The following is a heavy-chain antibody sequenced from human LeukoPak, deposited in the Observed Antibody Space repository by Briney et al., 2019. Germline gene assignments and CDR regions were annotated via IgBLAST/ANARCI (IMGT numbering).Heavy chain of an antibody. D-gene: IGHD4-17*01. V-gene: IGHV3-48*03. CDR2: ISSSGRTI. CDR1: GFIFSSYE. J-gene: IGHJ4*02. CDR3: ARYGDRGFDF. Sequence: GGSLRLSCAASGFIFSSYEMMWVRQAPGKGLEWVSYISSSGRTIYYADSVKGRFIISRDNAKNSLYLQMNSLRAEDTAVYYCARYGDRGFDFWGQGTRVTASS.